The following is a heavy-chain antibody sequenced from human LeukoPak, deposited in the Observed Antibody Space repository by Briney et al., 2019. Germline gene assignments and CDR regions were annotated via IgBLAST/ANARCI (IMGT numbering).Heavy chain of an antibody. D-gene: IGHD3-22*01. Sequence: ASVKVSCKASGYTFTSYDINWVRQATGQGLEWMGWMNPNSGGTNYAQKFQGRVTMTRDTSISTAYMELSRLRSDDTAVYYCAGRNYYDSSGYPGAFDIWGQGTMVTVSS. CDR2: MNPNSGGT. V-gene: IGHV1-2*02. CDR3: AGRNYYDSSGYPGAFDI. CDR1: GYTFTSYD. J-gene: IGHJ3*02.